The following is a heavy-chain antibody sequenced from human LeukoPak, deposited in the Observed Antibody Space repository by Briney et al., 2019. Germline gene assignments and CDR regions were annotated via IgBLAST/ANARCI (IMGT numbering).Heavy chain of an antibody. CDR2: IYTSGSA. CDR1: GGSISSGSYY. Sequence: SETLSLTCTVSGGSISSGSYYWSWIRQPAGKGLEWIGRIYTSGSANYNPSLKSRVTISVDTSKNQFSLKLSSVTAADTAVYYCARDYSGYDLWGQGTLVTVSS. V-gene: IGHV4-61*02. CDR3: ARDYSGYDL. J-gene: IGHJ5*02. D-gene: IGHD5-12*01.